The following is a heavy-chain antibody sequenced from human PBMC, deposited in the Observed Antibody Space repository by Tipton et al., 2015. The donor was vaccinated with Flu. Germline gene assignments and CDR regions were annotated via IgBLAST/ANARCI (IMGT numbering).Heavy chain of an antibody. V-gene: IGHV4-4*07. Sequence: TLSLTCTVSGGSINNNYWTWVRQPAGKTLEWIGRMYPTGDVNYNPSLRSRATLSLDTFRNQFYLMLTSVTAADTAVYYCVRDNPDIYSSDPHYFYAMDVWGHGTTVTVFS. CDR1: GGSINNNY. CDR2: MYPTGDV. D-gene: IGHD6-13*01. CDR3: VRDNPDIYSSDPHYFYAMDV. J-gene: IGHJ6*02.